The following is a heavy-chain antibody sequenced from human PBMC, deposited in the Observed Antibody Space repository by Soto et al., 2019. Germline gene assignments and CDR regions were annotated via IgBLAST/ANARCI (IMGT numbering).Heavy chain of an antibody. CDR3: AKDPGYYYDSSGYSVPYYYYGMDV. Sequence: GSLVLSCAASGFTFSSYAMSWVRQAPGKGLEWVSAISGSGGSTYYADSVKGRFTISRDNSKNTLYLQMNSLRAEDTAVYYCAKDPGYYYDSSGYSVPYYYYGMDVWGQGTTVTVSS. J-gene: IGHJ6*02. CDR1: GFTFSSYA. D-gene: IGHD3-22*01. CDR2: ISGSGGST. V-gene: IGHV3-23*01.